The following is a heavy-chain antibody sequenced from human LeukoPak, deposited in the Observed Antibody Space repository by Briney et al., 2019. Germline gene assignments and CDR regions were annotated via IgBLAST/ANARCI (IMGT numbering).Heavy chain of an antibody. CDR2: MNPNSGNT. CDR3: ARVTGCTNGVCYKTSERMDV. CDR1: GYTFTSYD. J-gene: IGHJ6*02. Sequence: ASVKVSCKASGYTFTSYDINWVRQATGQGLEWMGWMNPNSGNTGYAQKFQGRVTMTRNTPISTAYMELSSLRSEDTAVYYCARVTGCTNGVCYKTSERMDVWGQGTTVTVSS. D-gene: IGHD2-8*01. V-gene: IGHV1-8*01.